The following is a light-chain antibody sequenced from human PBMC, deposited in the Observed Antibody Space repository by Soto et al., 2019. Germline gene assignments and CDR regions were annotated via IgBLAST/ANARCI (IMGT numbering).Light chain of an antibody. CDR2: EGT. Sequence: QSALTQPASVSGFLGQSITMSCTGSSSDVGTFNLVSWFQQHPGKAPKLLIFEGTKRPSGVSDRFSGSKSGNTASLPISGLQAEDEADYHCCSYAGTRTSWVFGTGTKLTVL. J-gene: IGLJ1*01. CDR3: CSYAGTRTSWV. CDR1: SSDVGTFNL. V-gene: IGLV2-23*01.